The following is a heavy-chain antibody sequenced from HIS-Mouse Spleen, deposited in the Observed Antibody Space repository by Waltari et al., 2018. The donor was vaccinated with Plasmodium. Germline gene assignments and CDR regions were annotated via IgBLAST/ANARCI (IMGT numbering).Heavy chain of an antibody. CDR2: IYYSGST. V-gene: IGHV4-59*12. CDR1: GGPISRYY. CDR3: ARDRITGTSYFDY. D-gene: IGHD1-7*01. J-gene: IGHJ4*02. Sequence: QVQLQESGPGLVKPSETLSLTCTVPGGPISRYYWRWIRQPPGKGLEWIGSIYYSGSTYYNPSLKSRVTISVDTSKNQFSLKLSSVTAADTAVYYCARDRITGTSYFDYWGQGTLVTVSS.